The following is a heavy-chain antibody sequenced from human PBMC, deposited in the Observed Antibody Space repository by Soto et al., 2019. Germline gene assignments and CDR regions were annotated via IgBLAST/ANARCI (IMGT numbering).Heavy chain of an antibody. CDR1: GFTFTTYS. J-gene: IGHJ4*02. Sequence: EVQLVESGGGLVKPGGSLRLSCEASGFTFTTYSLNWVRQVPGKGLEWVSSISSSSTYIYYSDSVRGRFTISRDNAKNSLCLQMNSLRAEDTAVYYCARDPGSRRNYYFDFWGQGTLVTVSS. CDR3: ARDPGSRRNYYFDF. D-gene: IGHD6-13*01. CDR2: ISSSSTYI. V-gene: IGHV3-21*01.